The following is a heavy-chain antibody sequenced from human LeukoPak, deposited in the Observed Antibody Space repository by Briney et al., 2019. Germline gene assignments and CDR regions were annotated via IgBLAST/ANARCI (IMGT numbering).Heavy chain of an antibody. CDR2: ISWNSGSI. CDR1: GFTFDDYA. CDR3: AKDIAYSSSWQLDY. Sequence: HPGGSLRLSCAASGFTFDDYAMHWVRQAPGKGLEWVSGISWNSGSIGYADSVKGRFTISRDNAKNSLYLQMNGLRAEDTALYYCAKDIAYSSSWQLDYWGQGTLVTVSS. D-gene: IGHD6-13*01. V-gene: IGHV3-9*01. J-gene: IGHJ4*02.